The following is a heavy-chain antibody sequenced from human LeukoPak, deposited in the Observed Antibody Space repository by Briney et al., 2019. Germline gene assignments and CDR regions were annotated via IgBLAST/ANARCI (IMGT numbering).Heavy chain of an antibody. CDR2: ISYDESHK. CDR3: ARDVKPYFDWPDNWFDP. D-gene: IGHD3-9*01. Sequence: GTSLRLSCAASGFTFSSYGMHWVRQAPDKGLEWVAIISYDESHKYYGDSVRGRLTISRDNSKNTLYLQMDSLRVEDTAVYYCARDVKPYFDWPDNWFDPWGQGTLVTVSS. V-gene: IGHV3-30*03. CDR1: GFTFSSYG. J-gene: IGHJ5*02.